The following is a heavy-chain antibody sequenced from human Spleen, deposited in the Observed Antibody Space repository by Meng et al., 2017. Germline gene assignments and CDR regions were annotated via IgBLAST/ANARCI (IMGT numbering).Heavy chain of an antibody. CDR3: ARGYRSKWWYFDY. CDR1: GVSITNNNW. V-gene: IGHV4-4*02. D-gene: IGHD2-15*01. CDR2: VYHDGST. Sequence: QGQLQEAGPGKGKPSGTLSLTCTVSGVSITNNNWWNWVRQPPGKGLEWIGEVYHDGSTDYNPSLKSRVTISVDRSNNQFSLRLTSVTAADTAIYYCARGYRSKWWYFDYWGHGTLVTVSS. J-gene: IGHJ4*01.